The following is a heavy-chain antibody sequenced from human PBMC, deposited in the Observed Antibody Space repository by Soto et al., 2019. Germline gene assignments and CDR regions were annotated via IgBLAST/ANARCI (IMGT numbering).Heavy chain of an antibody. Sequence: QVQLVESGGGVVQPGRSLRLSCAASGFTFSSYGMHWVRQAPGKGLEWVAVISYDGSNKYYADSVKGRFTISRDKSKNTLYLQMNSLRAEDTAVYYCAKSPHSADYWGQGTLVTVSS. V-gene: IGHV3-30*18. CDR1: GFTFSSYG. D-gene: IGHD6-13*01. CDR3: AKSPHSADY. J-gene: IGHJ4*02. CDR2: ISYDGSNK.